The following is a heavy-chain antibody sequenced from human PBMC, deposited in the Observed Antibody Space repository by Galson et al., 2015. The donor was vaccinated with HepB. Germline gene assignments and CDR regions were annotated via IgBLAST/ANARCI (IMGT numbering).Heavy chain of an antibody. CDR1: GFTFSNAW. CDR3: TTDISLFGGVIVPADY. J-gene: IGHJ4*02. CDR2: IKSKTDGGTT. V-gene: IGHV3-15*01. D-gene: IGHD3-16*02. Sequence: SLRLSCAASGFTFSNAWMSWVRQAPGKGLEWVGRIKSKTDGGTTDYAAPVKGRFTISRDDSKNTLYLQMNSLKTEDTAVYYCTTDISLFGGVIVPADYWGQGTLVTVSS.